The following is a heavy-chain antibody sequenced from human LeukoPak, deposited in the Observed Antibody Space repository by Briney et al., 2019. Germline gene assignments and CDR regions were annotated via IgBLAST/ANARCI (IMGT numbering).Heavy chain of an antibody. CDR3: ARDRAGAQSWVALDP. CDR1: GFTVSNDY. CDR2: IYGDGTT. Sequence: GGSLRLSCAASGFTVSNDYMAWVRQAPGRGLEWVSLIYGDGTTFYTDSVKGRFTISRDNFKNALYLQMSSLRPEDTALYYCARDRAGAQSWVALDPWGQGTLVTVSS. D-gene: IGHD3-10*01. J-gene: IGHJ5*02. V-gene: IGHV3-66*02.